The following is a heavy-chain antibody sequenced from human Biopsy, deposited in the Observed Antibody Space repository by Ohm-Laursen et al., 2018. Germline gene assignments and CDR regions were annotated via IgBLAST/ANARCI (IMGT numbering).Heavy chain of an antibody. Sequence: PSDILSLTCAVSGGSFTGHYWSWIRQPPGKGLEWIGHISYTGYTSYNASLKSRVTISVDTSRNHFSLRLSSLTAADTAVYYCARGSNDFGGLYFPRWGQGTLLTVSS. J-gene: IGHJ4*02. CDR2: ISYTGYT. V-gene: IGHV4-59*11. CDR3: ARGSNDFGGLYFPR. D-gene: IGHD4-23*01. CDR1: GGSFTGHY.